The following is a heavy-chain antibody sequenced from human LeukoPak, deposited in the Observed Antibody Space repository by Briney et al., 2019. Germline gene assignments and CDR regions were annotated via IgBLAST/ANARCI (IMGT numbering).Heavy chain of an antibody. Sequence: GGSLRLSCAASGFTFDDYAMNWVWQAPGKGLEWVSGISWNSGRIGYADSVKGRFTISRDNAKYSLYLQMNSLRPEDTAFYYCAKSPPYCSSTSCYYFDYWGQGTLVTVSS. J-gene: IGHJ4*02. D-gene: IGHD2-2*01. V-gene: IGHV3-9*01. CDR1: GFTFDDYA. CDR2: ISWNSGRI. CDR3: AKSPPYCSSTSCYYFDY.